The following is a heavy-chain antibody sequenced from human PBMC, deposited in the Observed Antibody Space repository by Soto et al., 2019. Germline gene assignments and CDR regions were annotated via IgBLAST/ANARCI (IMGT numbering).Heavy chain of an antibody. D-gene: IGHD3-16*01. Sequence: EVQLVESGGGLVQPGGSLRLSCAASGLTFSHYWMHWVRQAPGKGPVWVSRINTDGSTTNYADSVKGRFTISRDNAKNTLYLQTNSLGAEDTAVYYCARDLGGYASHWGQGTLVTVSS. CDR2: INTDGSTT. CDR3: ARDLGGYASH. CDR1: GLTFSHYW. J-gene: IGHJ4*02. V-gene: IGHV3-74*01.